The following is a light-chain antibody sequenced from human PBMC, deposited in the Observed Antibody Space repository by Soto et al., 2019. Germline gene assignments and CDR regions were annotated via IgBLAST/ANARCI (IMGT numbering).Light chain of an antibody. J-gene: IGKJ4*01. CDR3: MQALQTLFG. CDR2: LGS. Sequence: DLVMTQSPLSLPVTPGEPASISCRSSQSLLHSNGYNYLDWYLQKPGQSPQLLIYLGSNRASGVPDRFSGSGSGTDFTLKISRVEAEDVGVYYCMQALQTLFGFGGGTKVEIK. V-gene: IGKV2-28*01. CDR1: QSLLHSNGYNY.